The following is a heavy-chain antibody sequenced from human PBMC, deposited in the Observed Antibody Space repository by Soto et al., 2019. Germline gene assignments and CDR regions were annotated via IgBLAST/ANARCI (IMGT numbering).Heavy chain of an antibody. Sequence: QVHLQESGPGLVEPSGTLSLTCSVSGGSMGDHDWWTWGRQSPEKGLEWIGEISPGGIATYNPSHKNRVRISIDRSKSQFYLTLNSLTAADTAMYYCAKNADCRGGAKCIVGWFDPWGQGIRVTVSS. J-gene: IGHJ5*02. CDR2: ISPGGIA. CDR3: AKNADCRGGAKCIVGWFDP. D-gene: IGHD2-15*01. V-gene: IGHV4-4*02. CDR1: GGSMGDHDW.